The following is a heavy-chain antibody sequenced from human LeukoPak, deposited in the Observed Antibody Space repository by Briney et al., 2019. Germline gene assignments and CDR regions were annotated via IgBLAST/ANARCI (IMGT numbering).Heavy chain of an antibody. J-gene: IGHJ4*02. V-gene: IGHV3-7*01. CDR3: ARVIYCSSTSCYTELRYFDY. Sequence: GGSLRLSCAGSGFTFSTYAMSWARQAPGKGLEWVANIKQDGSEKYYVDSVKGRFTISRDNAKNSLYLQMNSLRAEDTAVYYCARVIYCSSTSCYTELRYFDYWGQGTLVTVSS. CDR2: IKQDGSEK. D-gene: IGHD2-2*02. CDR1: GFTFSTYA.